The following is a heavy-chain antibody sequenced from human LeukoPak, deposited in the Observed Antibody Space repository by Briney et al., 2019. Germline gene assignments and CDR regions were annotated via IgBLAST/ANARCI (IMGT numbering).Heavy chain of an antibody. CDR2: ISASNGNT. CDR3: ARDSGSRLFDH. D-gene: IGHD1-26*01. CDR1: GYTFTSYG. Sequence: ASVTVSCKSSGYTFTSYGISWVRQAPGQGLEWMGWISASNGNTDYAQKVQGRVTMTTDTATSTAYMELRSLKSDDTAVYYCARDSGSRLFDHWGQGILVTVSS. J-gene: IGHJ4*02. V-gene: IGHV1-18*01.